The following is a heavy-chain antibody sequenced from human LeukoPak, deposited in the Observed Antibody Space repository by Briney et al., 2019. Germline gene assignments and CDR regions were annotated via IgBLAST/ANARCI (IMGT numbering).Heavy chain of an antibody. CDR2: INPAHSDT. D-gene: IGHD1-1*01. Sequence: GESLKISCKTSGYRFTSFWVAWVRQMPGKGLEWMGLINPAHSDTKYSPSFEGRVTISVEKSISTAYLEWNSLKASDTAMYFCATPGQTNAIYVWGRGTTVTVSS. CDR3: ATPGQTNAIYV. V-gene: IGHV5-51*01. J-gene: IGHJ3*01. CDR1: GYRFTSFW.